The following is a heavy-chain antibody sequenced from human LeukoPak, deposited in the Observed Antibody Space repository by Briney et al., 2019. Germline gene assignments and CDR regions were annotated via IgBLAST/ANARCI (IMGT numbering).Heavy chain of an antibody. Sequence: KPSETLSLTCTVSGGSITTYYWSWIRQPPGEGLEYIGQIHFSGSANYNPSLESRVAISLDASKNQFSLKVSSVTAADTAIYYCARDIRVVGATHYLDYWGQGSLVTVSS. CDR1: GGSITTYY. J-gene: IGHJ4*02. V-gene: IGHV4-59*01. D-gene: IGHD1-26*01. CDR3: ARDIRVVGATHYLDY. CDR2: IHFSGSA.